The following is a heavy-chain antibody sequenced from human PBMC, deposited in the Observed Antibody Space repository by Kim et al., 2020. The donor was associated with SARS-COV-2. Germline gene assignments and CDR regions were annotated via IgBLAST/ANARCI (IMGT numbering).Heavy chain of an antibody. J-gene: IGHJ4*02. CDR3: ALVFGSGSYYFDY. V-gene: IGHV3-66*01. Sequence: FYADSVKGRFTIFRDISNNTLNLQMSTLRAEDTAMYYCALVFGSGSYYFDYWGPGTQVTVSS. D-gene: IGHD3-10*01.